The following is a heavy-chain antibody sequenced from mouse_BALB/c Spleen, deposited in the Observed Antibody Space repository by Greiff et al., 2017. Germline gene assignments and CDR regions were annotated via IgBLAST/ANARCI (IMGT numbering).Heavy chain of an antibody. CDR2: ISSGGSYT. CDR3: TRDGGPYYAMDY. CDR1: GFTFSSYT. V-gene: IGHV5-6-4*01. Sequence: DVMLVESGGGLVKPGGSLKLSCAASGFTFSSYTMSWVRQTPEKRLEWVATISSGGSYTYYPDSVKGRFTISRDNAKNTLYLQMSSLKSEDTAMYYCTRDGGPYYAMDYWGQGTSVTVSS. J-gene: IGHJ4*01.